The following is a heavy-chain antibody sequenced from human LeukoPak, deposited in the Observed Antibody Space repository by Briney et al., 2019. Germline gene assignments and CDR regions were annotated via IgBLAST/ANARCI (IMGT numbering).Heavy chain of an antibody. CDR3: ARDRSTVTSGMGAFDI. V-gene: IGHV1-2*02. Sequence: GASVKVSCKASGYTFTGYYMHWVRQAPGQGLEWMGWINPNSGGTNYAQKFQGRVTMTRDTSISTAYMELSRLRSDDTAVYYCARDRSTVTSGMGAFDIWDQGTMVTVSS. D-gene: IGHD4-17*01. J-gene: IGHJ3*02. CDR1: GYTFTGYY. CDR2: INPNSGGT.